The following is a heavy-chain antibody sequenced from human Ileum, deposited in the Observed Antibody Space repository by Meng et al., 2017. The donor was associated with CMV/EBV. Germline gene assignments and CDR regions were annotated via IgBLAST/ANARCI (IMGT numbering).Heavy chain of an antibody. CDR3: ARNARLVDY. Sequence: LRLSCAAYGFTFGSNWMTGVRQAPGKGLEWVATIKEDGSEKYYVDSVKGRFTISRDNAKNSLYLQMNSLRGEDTAVYYCARNARLVDYWGQGTLVTVSS. CDR1: GFTFGSNW. V-gene: IGHV3-7*01. J-gene: IGHJ4*02. CDR2: IKEDGSEK. D-gene: IGHD3-9*01.